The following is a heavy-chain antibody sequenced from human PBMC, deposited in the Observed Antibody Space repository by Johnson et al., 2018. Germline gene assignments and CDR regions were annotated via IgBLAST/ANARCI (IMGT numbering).Heavy chain of an antibody. J-gene: IGHJ1*01. CDR1: GYSFTSYW. D-gene: IGHD3-22*01. CDR2: IYPGDSDT. V-gene: IGHV5-51*01. CDR3: ARPHVGRGYRIEYFQH. Sequence: VQLVQSGAEVKKPGESLKISCKGSGYSFTSYWIGWVRQMPGKGLEWMGIIYPGDSDTRYSPSFQGQVTIPADKSISTAYLQWSSLKASDTAMYYCARPHVGRGYRIEYFQHWGQGTLVTVSS.